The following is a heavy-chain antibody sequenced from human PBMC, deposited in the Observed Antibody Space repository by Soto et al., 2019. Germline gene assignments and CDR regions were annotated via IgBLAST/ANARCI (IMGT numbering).Heavy chain of an antibody. J-gene: IGHJ4*02. Sequence: GGSLRLSCAASGFTFSSYSMNWVRQAPGKGLEWVSYISSSSSTIDYADSVKGRFTISRDNAKNSLYLQMNSLRDEDTAVYYCARERLGKLTNSFDYWGQGTLVTVSS. V-gene: IGHV3-48*02. CDR1: GFTFSSYS. CDR3: ARERLGKLTNSFDY. CDR2: ISSSSSTI. D-gene: IGHD1-26*01.